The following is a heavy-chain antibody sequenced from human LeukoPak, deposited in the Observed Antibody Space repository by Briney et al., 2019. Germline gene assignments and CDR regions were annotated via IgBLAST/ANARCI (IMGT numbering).Heavy chain of an antibody. CDR2: IKRISDGEAP. J-gene: IGHJ4*02. CDR1: GFTFNNAW. Sequence: GGSLRLSCAGSGFTFNNAWMSWVPQAPGKGLQWVGRIKRISDGEAPSYPAPVKGRCSISRDDSNNALYRQMNSVRMEDTAVYYCTTENYGDYVIDYWGQGTLVTVSS. V-gene: IGHV3-15*01. CDR3: TTENYGDYVIDY. D-gene: IGHD4-17*01.